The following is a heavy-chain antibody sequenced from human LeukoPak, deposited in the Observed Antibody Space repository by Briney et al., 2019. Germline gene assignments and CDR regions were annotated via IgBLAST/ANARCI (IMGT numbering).Heavy chain of an antibody. CDR1: GGSISSGSYY. J-gene: IGHJ4*02. D-gene: IGHD6-13*01. V-gene: IGHV4-61*02. CDR3: ASEPTYSSSWYFY. CDR2: IYTSGST. Sequence: PSETLSLTCTVSGGSISSGSYYWSWIRQPAGKGLEWIGRIYTSGSTNYNPSLKSRVTISVGTSKNQFSLKLSSVTAADTAVYYCASEPTYSSSWYFYWGQGTLVTVSS.